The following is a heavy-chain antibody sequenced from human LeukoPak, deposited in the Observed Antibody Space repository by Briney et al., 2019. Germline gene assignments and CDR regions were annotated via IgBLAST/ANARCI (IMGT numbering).Heavy chain of an antibody. D-gene: IGHD3-22*01. CDR2: IYTSGST. J-gene: IGHJ4*02. Sequence: PSETLSLTCTVSGGSISSSSYYWSWLRQPAGTGLEWIGRIYTSGSTNYNPSLKSRVTMSVDTSKNQFSLKLSSVAAADTAVYYCARDRYYYDSSGYYLSYWGQGTLVTVSS. CDR1: GGSISSSSYY. CDR3: ARDRYYYDSSGYYLSY. V-gene: IGHV4-61*02.